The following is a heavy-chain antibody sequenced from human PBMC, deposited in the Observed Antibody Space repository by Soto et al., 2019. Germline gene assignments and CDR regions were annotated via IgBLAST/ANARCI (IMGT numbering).Heavy chain of an antibody. CDR3: AKSQEIGTHFFDS. CDR1: GFTFSGFD. D-gene: IGHD6-13*01. J-gene: IGHJ4*02. CDR2: IGTAGDT. Sequence: SGGSLRLSCEASGFTFSGFDMHWVHQPTGKGLEWVSSIGTAGDTYYAVSVKGRFTISRDNAKNSLSLQMNSLRAGDMAVYFCAKSQEIGTHFFDSWGQGTQVTVSS. V-gene: IGHV3-13*01.